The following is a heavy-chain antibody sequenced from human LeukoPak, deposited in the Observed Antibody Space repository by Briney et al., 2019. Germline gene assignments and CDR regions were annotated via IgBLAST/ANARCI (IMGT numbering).Heavy chain of an antibody. Sequence: GRSLRLSCAASGFTFSSYGMHWVRQAPGKGLEWVAVIWYDGSNKYYADSVKGRFTISRDNSENTLYLQMNSLRAEDTAVYYCARVLVGATGGMDVWGQGTTVTVSS. J-gene: IGHJ6*02. CDR3: ARVLVGATGGMDV. V-gene: IGHV3-33*01. CDR1: GFTFSSYG. D-gene: IGHD1-26*01. CDR2: IWYDGSNK.